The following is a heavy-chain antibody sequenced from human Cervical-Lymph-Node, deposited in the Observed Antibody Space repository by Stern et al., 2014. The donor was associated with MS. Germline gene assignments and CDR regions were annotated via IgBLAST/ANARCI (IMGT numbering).Heavy chain of an antibody. J-gene: IGHJ4*02. CDR1: GYTFSSYD. CDR2: MNPYSGNT. D-gene: IGHD2-2*01. CDR3: ARAVRNQLLSEY. V-gene: IGHV1-8*01. Sequence: QLVQSGAEVKKPGASVKVSCKASGYTFSSYDITWVRQASGNGLEWMGWMNPYSGNTGYAQKFKGRVSMTSDPSISTVYMELTSLTSDDTAVYFCARAVRNQLLSEYWGQGTLVTVSS.